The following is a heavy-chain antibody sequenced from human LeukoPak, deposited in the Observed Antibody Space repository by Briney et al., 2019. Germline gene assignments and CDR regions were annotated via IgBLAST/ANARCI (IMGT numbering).Heavy chain of an antibody. Sequence: GASVKVSCKASGGTFSSYTISWVRQAPGQGLEWMGRIIPILGIANYAQKLQGRVTMTTDTSTSTAYMELRSLRSDDTAVYYCARGYRLTGTPPSNWFDPWGQGTLVTVSS. CDR1: GGTFSSYT. D-gene: IGHD1-7*01. V-gene: IGHV1-69*02. CDR2: IIPILGIA. CDR3: ARGYRLTGTPPSNWFDP. J-gene: IGHJ5*02.